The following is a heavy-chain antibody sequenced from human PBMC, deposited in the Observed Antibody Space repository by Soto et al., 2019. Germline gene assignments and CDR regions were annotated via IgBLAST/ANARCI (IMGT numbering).Heavy chain of an antibody. CDR3: ASPLAYCGGDCYSY. J-gene: IGHJ4*02. D-gene: IGHD2-21*02. V-gene: IGHV4-39*01. CDR2: IYYSGST. CDR1: GGSISSSSYY. Sequence: SETLSLTCTVSGGSISSSSYYWGWIRQPPGKGLEWIGSIYYSGSTYYNPSLKSRVTISVDTSKNQFSLKLSSVTAADTAVYYCASPLAYCGGDCYSYWGQGTLVTVSS.